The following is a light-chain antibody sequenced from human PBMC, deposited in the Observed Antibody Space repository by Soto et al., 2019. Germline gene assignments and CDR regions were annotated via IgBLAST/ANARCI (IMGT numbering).Light chain of an antibody. V-gene: IGKV3-20*01. CDR1: QSVGRNY. CDR3: QQYGSSPLT. Sequence: EIVLTQSPGTLSLSPGERATLSCRASQSVGRNYLAWYQQKPGQAPGLLIYTASSRATGIPDRFSGSGSGTDFPLTISRLEPEGFAVDYCQQYGSSPLTFGGGTKVEIK. J-gene: IGKJ4*01. CDR2: TAS.